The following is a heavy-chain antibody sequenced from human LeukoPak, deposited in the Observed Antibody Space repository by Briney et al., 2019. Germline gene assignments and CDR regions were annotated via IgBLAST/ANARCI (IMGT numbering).Heavy chain of an antibody. CDR3: ARAPHYYYDSSGWY. D-gene: IGHD3-22*01. CDR1: GGSISSSGYY. V-gene: IGHV4-39*07. Sequence: SETLSLTCTVSGGSISSSGYYWGWIRQPPGKGLEWIGSIYYSGSTYYNPSLKSRVTISVDTSKNQFSLKLSSVTAADTAVYYCARAPHYYYDSSGWYWGQGTLVTVSS. J-gene: IGHJ4*02. CDR2: IYYSGST.